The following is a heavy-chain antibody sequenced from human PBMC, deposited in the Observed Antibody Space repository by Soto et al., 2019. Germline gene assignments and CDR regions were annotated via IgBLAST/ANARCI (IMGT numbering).Heavy chain of an antibody. D-gene: IGHD3-22*01. CDR1: GFTFNSYW. Sequence: GGSLRLSCVASGFTFNSYWMSWVRQAPGKGLEWVADIKEDGSAQYSVDSVKGRFAISRDNAKNSVYLQMNSLRDEDTAVYYCAREVVVITNDAFDIWGQGTMVTVSS. CDR3: AREVVVITNDAFDI. CDR2: IKEDGSAQ. V-gene: IGHV3-7*01. J-gene: IGHJ3*02.